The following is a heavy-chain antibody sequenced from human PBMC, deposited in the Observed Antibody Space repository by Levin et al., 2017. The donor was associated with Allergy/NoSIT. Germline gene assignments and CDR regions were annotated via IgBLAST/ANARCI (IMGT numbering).Heavy chain of an antibody. CDR1: GFTFSNHA. V-gene: IGHV3-30-3*01. CDR2: ISNDGSNK. D-gene: IGHD2-2*01. Sequence: GGSLRLSCAASGFTFSNHAMYWVRQAPGKGLEWVAVISNDGSNKYYADPVKGRITISRDNSKNTLYLQMNSLRAEDTAVYYCARVVGGTNWQFDYWGQGTLVTVSS. CDR3: ARVVGGTNWQFDY. J-gene: IGHJ4*02.